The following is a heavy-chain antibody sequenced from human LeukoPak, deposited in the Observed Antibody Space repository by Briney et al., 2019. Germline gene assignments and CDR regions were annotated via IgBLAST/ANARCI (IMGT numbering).Heavy chain of an antibody. J-gene: IGHJ4*02. CDR3: AKDRTGYYDTSPDFDY. CDR2: ISGSSLTI. V-gene: IGHV3-23*01. Sequence: GGSLRLSCAASGFTLSNYAMTWVRQAPGKGLEWVSVISGSSLTIYYADSVKGRFTISRDNSKNTVYLQMNSLRAEDTAVYYCAKDRTGYYDTSPDFDYWGQGTLVTVPS. CDR1: GFTLSNYA. D-gene: IGHD3-22*01.